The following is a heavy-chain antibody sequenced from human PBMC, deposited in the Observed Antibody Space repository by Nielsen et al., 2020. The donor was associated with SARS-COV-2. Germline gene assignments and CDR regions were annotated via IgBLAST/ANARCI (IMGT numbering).Heavy chain of an antibody. Sequence: PTLVKPTETLTLTCTVSGFSLSNARMGVSWIRQPPGKALEWLAHIFSNDEKSYSTSLKSRLTISKDTSKSQVVLTMTNMDPVDTATYYCARIGGTYCGGDCYYYYYYMDVWGKGTTVTVSS. V-gene: IGHV2-26*01. CDR1: GFSLSNARMG. D-gene: IGHD2-21*01. J-gene: IGHJ6*03. CDR3: ARIGGTYCGGDCYYYYYYMDV. CDR2: IFSNDEK.